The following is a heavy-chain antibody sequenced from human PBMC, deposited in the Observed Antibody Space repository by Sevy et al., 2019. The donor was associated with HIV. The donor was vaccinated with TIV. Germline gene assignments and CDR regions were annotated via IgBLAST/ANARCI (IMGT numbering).Heavy chain of an antibody. CDR3: ARVVCSSTSCYVFRFDP. J-gene: IGHJ5*02. V-gene: IGHV1-18*04. Sequence: ASVKVSCKASGYTFTSYGISWVRQAPGQGLEWMGWISAYNGNTNYAQKLQGRVTMTTDTSTRKAYMELRSLRSDDTAVYYCARVVCSSTSCYVFRFDPWGQGTLVTVSS. CDR2: ISAYNGNT. D-gene: IGHD2-2*01. CDR1: GYTFTSYG.